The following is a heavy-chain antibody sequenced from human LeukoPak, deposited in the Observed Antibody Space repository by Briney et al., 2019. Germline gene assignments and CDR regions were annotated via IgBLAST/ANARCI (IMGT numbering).Heavy chain of an antibody. CDR2: ISSSGSTI. CDR3: ARVPLWDHDFWSGYYTFQH. D-gene: IGHD3-3*01. J-gene: IGHJ1*01. Sequence: GGSLRLSCAASGLTFSDYYMSWIRQAPGKGLEWVSYISSSGSTIYYADSVEGRFTISRDNAKNSLYLQMNSLRAEDTAVYYCARVPLWDHDFWSGYYTFQHWGQGTLVTVSS. V-gene: IGHV3-11*04. CDR1: GLTFSDYY.